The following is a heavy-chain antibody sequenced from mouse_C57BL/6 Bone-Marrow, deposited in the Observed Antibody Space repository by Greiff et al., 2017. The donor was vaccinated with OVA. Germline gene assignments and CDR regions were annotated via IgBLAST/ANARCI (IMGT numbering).Heavy chain of an antibody. D-gene: IGHD1-1*01. CDR3: ARDPITTVVATRYFDY. CDR2: FDPNSGGT. CDR1: GYTFTGYT. J-gene: IGHJ2*01. V-gene: IGHV1-72*01. Sequence: VQLQQSGAELVKPGASVKLSCKASGYTFTGYTMHWVKQRSGRGLEWIGRFDPNSGGTKYNEKFKSKATLTVDKPSSTAYMQLSSLTSEDSAVYYCARDPITTVVATRYFDYWGQGTTLTVSS.